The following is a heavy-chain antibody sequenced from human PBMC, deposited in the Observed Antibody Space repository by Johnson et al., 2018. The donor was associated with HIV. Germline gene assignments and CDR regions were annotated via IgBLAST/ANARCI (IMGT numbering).Heavy chain of an antibody. CDR2: IFSVGNT. J-gene: IGHJ3*02. CDR3: ARDGRDLVTRGAFDI. CDR1: GFTFSSYA. Sequence: QVQLVESGGGVVQPGRSLRLSCAASGFTFSSYAMHWVRQAPGKGLEWVSVIFSVGNTYYADSVKRRFTISRDNSNNMVDLQMDSLRPEDTAVYYCARDGRDLVTRGAFDIWGQGTVVTVSS. D-gene: IGHD5-18*01. V-gene: IGHV3-30*14.